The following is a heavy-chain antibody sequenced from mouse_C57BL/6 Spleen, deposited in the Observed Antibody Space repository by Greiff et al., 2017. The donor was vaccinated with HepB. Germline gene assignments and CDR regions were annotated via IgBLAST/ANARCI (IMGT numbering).Heavy chain of an antibody. CDR2: IYPSDSET. CDR1: GYTFTSYW. Sequence: QVQLQQSGAELVRPGSSVKLSCKASGYTFTSYWMDWVKQRPGQGLEWIGNIYPSDSETHYNQKFKDKATLTVDKSSSTAYMQLSSLTSEDSAVYYCGFGNKAWFAYWGQGTLVTVSA. J-gene: IGHJ3*01. CDR3: GFGNKAWFAY. D-gene: IGHD2-1*01. V-gene: IGHV1-61*01.